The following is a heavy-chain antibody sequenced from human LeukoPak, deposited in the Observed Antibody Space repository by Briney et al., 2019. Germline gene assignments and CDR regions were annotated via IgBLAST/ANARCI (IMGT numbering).Heavy chain of an antibody. CDR1: GFTFSSYA. Sequence: GGSLRLSCAASGFTFSSYAMHWVRQAPGKGLEWVAVISYDGSNKYYADSVKGRFTISRDNSKNTLYLQMSSLRSDDTAVYYCARVGGITMVRGVIGGFDYWGQGTLVTVSS. V-gene: IGHV3-30-3*01. D-gene: IGHD3-10*01. J-gene: IGHJ4*02. CDR3: ARVGGITMVRGVIGGFDY. CDR2: ISYDGSNK.